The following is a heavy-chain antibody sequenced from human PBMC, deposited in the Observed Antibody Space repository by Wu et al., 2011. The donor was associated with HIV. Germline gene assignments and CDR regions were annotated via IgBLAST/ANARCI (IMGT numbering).Heavy chain of an antibody. J-gene: IGHJ4*02. CDR3: ARGVKTFGGGIDY. CDR2: VIPVIGSS. CDR1: GGTFSRYI. D-gene: IGHD3-16*02. Sequence: QVKLVQSGAEVKKPGSSVKVSCKASGGTFSRYIITWVRQAPGQGLEWMGRVIPVIGSSDYAQIFQGRVSLTADESTHTVYLHLTSLSSADTAVYYCARGVKTFGGGIDYWGQGTLVSVSS. V-gene: IGHV1-69*11.